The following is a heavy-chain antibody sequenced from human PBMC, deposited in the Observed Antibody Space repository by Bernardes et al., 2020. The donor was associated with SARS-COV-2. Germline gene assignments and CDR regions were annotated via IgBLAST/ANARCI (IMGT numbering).Heavy chain of an antibody. Sequence: GSMRLSCAASGLTFSSYCMHWVRHAPGKGLVWVSRMSGDGSGTTYADSVKGRFTISRDNAKNTLYLQMSSLRAEDTGVYFCAGTSTTCCDYWGQGTLVTVSS. CDR3: AGTSTTCCDY. CDR1: GLTFSSYC. J-gene: IGHJ4*02. D-gene: IGHD2-2*01. V-gene: IGHV3-74*01. CDR2: MSGDGSGT.